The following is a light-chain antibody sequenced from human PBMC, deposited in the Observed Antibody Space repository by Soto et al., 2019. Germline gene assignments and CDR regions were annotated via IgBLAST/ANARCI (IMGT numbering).Light chain of an antibody. V-gene: IGLV6-57*04. CDR3: SSHNTIGTLQV. Sequence: NFMLSQPHSVSESPGKTVTISCTRSSGSIASNYVQWYQQRPGSAPTPVIYEDSQRPSGVPDRFSSSIDSSSNSASLTISGLQAEDEADYYCSSHNTIGTLQVFGPGTKLTVL. CDR2: EDS. CDR1: SGSIASNY. J-gene: IGLJ1*01.